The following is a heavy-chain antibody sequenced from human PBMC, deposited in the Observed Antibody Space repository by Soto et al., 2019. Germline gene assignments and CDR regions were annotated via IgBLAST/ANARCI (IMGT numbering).Heavy chain of an antibody. CDR3: ARGGFDYIWGSYRYTGGHAFDI. V-gene: IGHV4-34*01. Sequence: SETLSLTCAVYGGSFSGYYWSWIRQPPGKGLEWIGEINHSGSTNYNPSLKSRVTISVDTSKNQFSLKMSSVTAADMAVYYCARGGFDYIWGSYRYTGGHAFDIWGQGTMVTVSS. D-gene: IGHD3-16*02. CDR2: INHSGST. CDR1: GGSFSGYY. J-gene: IGHJ3*02.